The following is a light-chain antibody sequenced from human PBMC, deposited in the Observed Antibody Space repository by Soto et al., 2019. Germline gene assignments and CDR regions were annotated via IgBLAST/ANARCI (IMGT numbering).Light chain of an antibody. J-gene: IGKJ4*01. CDR2: KAY. CDR1: QSVSTW. V-gene: IGKV1-5*03. CDR3: QQYNSNPLT. Sequence: DIQMTQSPSTLSASVGDRVTITCRASQSVSTWLAWYQQKPGKVPKLLIYKAYSLESGVPSRFSVSGSLTEFTLTISSLQPDDFATYYCQQYNSNPLTSGGGTKAKNK.